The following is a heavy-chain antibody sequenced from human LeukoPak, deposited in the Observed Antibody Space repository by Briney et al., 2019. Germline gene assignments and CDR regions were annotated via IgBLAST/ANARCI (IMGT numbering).Heavy chain of an antibody. D-gene: IGHD3-16*01. J-gene: IGHJ4*02. V-gene: IGHV4-39*01. CDR1: GGSISSSIYY. CDR2: VYYTGSA. Sequence: SETLSLTCTVSGGSISSSIYYWGWIRQTPGKGLELIGHVYYTGSAYFNPSLKSRVTMSVDTSKNQFSLNLSSVTAADTAVYYCARLRGGAWEYLDYWGQGTLVTVSS. CDR3: ARLRGGAWEYLDY.